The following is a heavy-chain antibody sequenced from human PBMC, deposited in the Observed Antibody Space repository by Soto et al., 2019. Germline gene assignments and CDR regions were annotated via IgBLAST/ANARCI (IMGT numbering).Heavy chain of an antibody. CDR1: GFTFSSYA. V-gene: IGHV3-23*01. Sequence: GGSLRLSCAASGFTFSSYAMSWVRQAPGKGLEWVSAISGSGGSTYYADSVKGRFTISRDNSKNTLYLQMNSLRAEDTAVYYCAKGADSPLYLSSSWYYFDYWGQGTLVTVSS. J-gene: IGHJ4*02. CDR3: AKGADSPLYLSSSWYYFDY. CDR2: ISGSGGST. D-gene: IGHD6-13*01.